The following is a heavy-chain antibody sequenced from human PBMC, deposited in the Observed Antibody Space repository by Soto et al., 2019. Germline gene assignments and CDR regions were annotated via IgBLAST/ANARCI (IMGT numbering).Heavy chain of an antibody. D-gene: IGHD1-1*01. Sequence: VKVSCKASGYTYSTYGFSWVRQAPGQGLEWMGWIGADNGDTNYAQNFQGRVTMTTDTSTTTSYMELRSLTSDDTAVYFCARDWKGAEGFDPWGQGTLVTVSS. J-gene: IGHJ5*02. V-gene: IGHV1-18*01. CDR1: GYTYSTYG. CDR3: ARDWKGAEGFDP. CDR2: IGADNGDT.